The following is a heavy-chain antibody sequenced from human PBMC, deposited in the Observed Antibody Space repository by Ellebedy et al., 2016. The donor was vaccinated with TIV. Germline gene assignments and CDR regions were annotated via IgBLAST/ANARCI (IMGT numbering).Heavy chain of an antibody. V-gene: IGHV3-7*01. Sequence: PGGSLRLSCAASGFTFSRHWMAWVRQAPGKGLEWVANIKEDGSVIYYMESVKGRFTISRDNAKSSLFLQMNSLRVEDTAVYYCARDDGAGPYWGQGTLVTVSS. CDR3: ARDDGAGPY. CDR2: IKEDGSVI. D-gene: IGHD6-19*01. CDR1: GFTFSRHW. J-gene: IGHJ4*02.